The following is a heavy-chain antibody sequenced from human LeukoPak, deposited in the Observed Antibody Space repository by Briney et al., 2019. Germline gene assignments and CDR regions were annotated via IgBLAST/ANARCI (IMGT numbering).Heavy chain of an antibody. D-gene: IGHD2-2*01. V-gene: IGHV4-34*01. J-gene: IGHJ5*02. Sequence: TETLSLTCAIYGGPLSGYYWGWIPQPPAKGVEWNGEINRSGSTNYNASLKSRVTISVDTSKNQFSLKLSSVTAADTAVYYCAIHIVVVPAAKKKNWFDPWGQGTLVTVSS. CDR2: INRSGST. CDR1: GGPLSGYY. CDR3: AIHIVVVPAAKKKNWFDP.